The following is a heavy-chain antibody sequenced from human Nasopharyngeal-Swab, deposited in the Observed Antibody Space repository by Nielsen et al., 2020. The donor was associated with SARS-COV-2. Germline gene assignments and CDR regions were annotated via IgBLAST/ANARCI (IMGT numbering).Heavy chain of an antibody. Sequence: ASVKVSCKASGYTFTSYGISWVRQAPGQGLEWMGWISAYNGNTNYAQKLQVRVTMTTDTSTRTAYMELRSLRSVDTAVYYCARERGTTGFGYFDLWGRGTLVTVSS. V-gene: IGHV1-18*01. D-gene: IGHD1-7*01. J-gene: IGHJ2*01. CDR3: ARERGTTGFGYFDL. CDR2: ISAYNGNT. CDR1: GYTFTSYG.